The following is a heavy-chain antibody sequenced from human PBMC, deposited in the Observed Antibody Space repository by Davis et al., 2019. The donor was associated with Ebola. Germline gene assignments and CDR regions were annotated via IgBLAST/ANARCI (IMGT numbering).Heavy chain of an antibody. D-gene: IGHD3-10*01. Sequence: AASVKVSCKASGYTFTSYGIRWVRQAPGPGLEWMGCITSAYGNTRYSQKFQGRVAITRDTSARTVYMELRSLGSEDTAVYYCARDRGIPVYFDYWGQGTLVTVSS. CDR1: GYTFTSYG. V-gene: IGHV1-18*04. CDR3: ARDRGIPVYFDY. CDR2: ITSAYGNT. J-gene: IGHJ4*02.